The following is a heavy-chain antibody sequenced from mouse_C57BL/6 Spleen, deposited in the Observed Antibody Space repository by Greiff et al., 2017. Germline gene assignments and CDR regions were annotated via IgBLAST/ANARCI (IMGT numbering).Heavy chain of an antibody. J-gene: IGHJ4*01. CDR2: ISYDGSN. V-gene: IGHV3-6*01. CDR3: AREGDYYGSSSAMDY. CDR1: GYSITSGYY. Sequence: EVQRVESGPGLVKPSQSLSLTCSVTGYSITSGYYWNWIRQFPGNKLEWMGYISYDGSNNYNPSLKNRISITRDTSKNQFFLKLNSVTTEDTATYYCAREGDYYGSSSAMDYWGQGTSVTVSS. D-gene: IGHD1-1*01.